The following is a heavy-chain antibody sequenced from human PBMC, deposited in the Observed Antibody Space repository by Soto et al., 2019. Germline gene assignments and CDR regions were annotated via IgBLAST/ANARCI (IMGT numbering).Heavy chain of an antibody. V-gene: IGHV4-59*01. CDR1: GGSISSYY. Sequence: SETLSLTCTVSGGSISSYYWSWIRQPPGKGLEWIGYIYYSGSTNYNPSLKSRVTISVDTSKNQFSLKLSSVTAADTAVYYCARGGCSGGSCYLMRSPYYFDYWGQGTLVTVSS. J-gene: IGHJ4*02. D-gene: IGHD2-15*01. CDR2: IYYSGST. CDR3: ARGGCSGGSCYLMRSPYYFDY.